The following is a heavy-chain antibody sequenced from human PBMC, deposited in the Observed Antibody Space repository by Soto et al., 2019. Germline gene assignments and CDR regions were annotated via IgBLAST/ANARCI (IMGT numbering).Heavy chain of an antibody. CDR3: ARDQVDYDFWSGFRFDP. Sequence: GGSLRLSCAASGFTFSSYAMHWVRQAPGKGLEYVSAISSNGGSTYYANSVKGRFTISRDNSKNTLYLQMGSLRAEDMAVYYCARDQVDYDFWSGFRFDPWGQGTLVTVSS. J-gene: IGHJ5*02. D-gene: IGHD3-3*01. V-gene: IGHV3-64*01. CDR1: GFTFSSYA. CDR2: ISSNGGST.